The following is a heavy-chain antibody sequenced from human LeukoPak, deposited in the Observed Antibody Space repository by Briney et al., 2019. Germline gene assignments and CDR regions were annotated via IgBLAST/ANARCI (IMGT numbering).Heavy chain of an antibody. CDR2: IYYSGST. CDR1: GGSVGSGSYY. Sequence: SGTLSLTCTVSGGSVGSGSYYWSWIRQPPGKGLEWIGYIYYSGSTNYNPSLKSRVTISVDTSKNQFSLKLSSVTAADTAVYYCARYRETQFDYWGQGTLVTVSS. D-gene: IGHD2-2*01. J-gene: IGHJ4*02. V-gene: IGHV4-61*01. CDR3: ARYRETQFDY.